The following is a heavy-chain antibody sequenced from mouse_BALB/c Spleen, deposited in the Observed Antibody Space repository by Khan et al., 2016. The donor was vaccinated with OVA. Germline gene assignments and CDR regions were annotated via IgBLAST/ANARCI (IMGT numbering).Heavy chain of an antibody. Sequence: QIQLVQSGPELKKPGETVKISCKASGYTFTNYVMNWVKQAPGKGLKWMGWINTYTGEPTYADDFKGRFAFSLETSASTAYLQFNNLKTEDTATYFCTRYHGGLWGQGTTLTVSS. CDR3: TRYHGGL. CDR1: GYTFTNYV. CDR2: INTYTGEP. J-gene: IGHJ2*01. V-gene: IGHV9-3-1*01. D-gene: IGHD2-2*01.